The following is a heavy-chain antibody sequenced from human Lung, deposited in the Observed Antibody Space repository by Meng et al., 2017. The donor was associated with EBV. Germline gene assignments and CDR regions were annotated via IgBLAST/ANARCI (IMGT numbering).Heavy chain of an antibody. V-gene: IGHV4-34*01. CDR1: GRSFSSSY. D-gene: IGHD2-2*01. CDR3: ARGGTSSAPFDY. J-gene: IGHJ4*02. Sequence: QGELPQVGAGLLQLSEPLALTCGVSGRSFSSSYWSWIRQPPGKGLEWIGQINYSGITNYNPSLKSRVTISVDTSKNQFSLSLNSVTAADTAVYYCARGGTSSAPFDYWGQGTLVTVSS. CDR2: INYSGIT.